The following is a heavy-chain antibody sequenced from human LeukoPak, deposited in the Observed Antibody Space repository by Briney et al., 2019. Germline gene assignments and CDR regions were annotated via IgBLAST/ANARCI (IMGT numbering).Heavy chain of an antibody. J-gene: IGHJ3*02. D-gene: IGHD6-19*01. CDR2: IYYSGST. V-gene: IGHV4-59*01. CDR1: GGSISSYY. CDR3: ARAPAVAGAFDI. Sequence: KSSETLSLTCTVSGGSISSYYWSWIRQPPGKGLEWIGYIYYSGSTNYNPSLKSRVTISVDTSKNQFSLKLSSVTAADTAVYYCARAPAVAGAFDIWGQGTMVTVSS.